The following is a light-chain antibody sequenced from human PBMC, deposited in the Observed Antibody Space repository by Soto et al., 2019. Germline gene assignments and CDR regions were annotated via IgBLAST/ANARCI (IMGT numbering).Light chain of an antibody. CDR1: QTINKN. V-gene: IGKV1-39*01. CDR3: QQSFRTPYT. J-gene: IGKJ2*01. CDR2: SAS. Sequence: DIQMTQSPSSLSASVGDRVTITCRASQTINKNLNWYQQKPGQAPNLLIYSASDFQSGVPSRFSGSGSGTEFTLTSNGLQPEDFATYYCQQSFRTPYTFGQGTDLAI.